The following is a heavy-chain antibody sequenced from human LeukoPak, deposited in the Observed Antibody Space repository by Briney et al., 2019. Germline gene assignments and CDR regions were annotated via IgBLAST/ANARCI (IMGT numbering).Heavy chain of an antibody. Sequence: PGGSLRLSCAASGFTFRDYAMYWVRQAPGNGLENVSVISTDGSRIYYADSVKGRFTIPRDNFKNTLYLQMGSLRAEDMAFYYCTRGVAISTSGWYDTFDYWGQGALVTVSS. D-gene: IGHD6-19*01. CDR3: TRGVAISTSGWYDTFDY. V-gene: IGHV3-64*02. CDR2: ISTDGSRI. CDR1: GFTFRDYA. J-gene: IGHJ4*02.